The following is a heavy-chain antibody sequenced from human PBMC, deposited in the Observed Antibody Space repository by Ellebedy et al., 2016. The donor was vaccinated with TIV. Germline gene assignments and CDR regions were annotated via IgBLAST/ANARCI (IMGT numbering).Heavy chain of an antibody. Sequence: AASVKVSCKASGYMFTSYYMHWVRQAPGQGLEWMGIINPSGGSTTYAQKFQGRITVTRDTSTKTVYMELSSLRSEDTAVYYCARAAYSASGGRDWFDPWGQGTLVTVSS. D-gene: IGHD6-13*01. CDR1: GYMFTSYY. CDR2: INPSGGST. J-gene: IGHJ5*02. CDR3: ARAAYSASGGRDWFDP. V-gene: IGHV1-46*01.